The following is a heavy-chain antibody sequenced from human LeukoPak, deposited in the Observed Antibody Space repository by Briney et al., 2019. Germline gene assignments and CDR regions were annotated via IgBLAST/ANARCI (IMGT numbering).Heavy chain of an antibody. D-gene: IGHD3-10*01. J-gene: IGHJ4*02. V-gene: IGHV4-39*01. CDR3: ARHKAYGAGTYSPYYFDY. CDR1: GGSISGGSYY. Sequence: PLETLSLTCTVSGGSISGGSYYWAWIRQPPGKGLEWIGNIYYSGSTYYNPSLKSRVTLSVDTSKNQISLRLSFVTAADTAVYYCARHKAYGAGTYSPYYFDYWGQGTPVTVSS. CDR2: IYYSGST.